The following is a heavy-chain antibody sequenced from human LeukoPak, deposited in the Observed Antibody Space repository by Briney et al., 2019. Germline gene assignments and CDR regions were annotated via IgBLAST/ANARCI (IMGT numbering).Heavy chain of an antibody. J-gene: IGHJ3*02. D-gene: IGHD3-10*01. CDR3: ARVSYYGSGSYQGAFDI. Sequence: GGSLRLSCAASGFTFSSYEMNWVRQAPGKGLEWVSYISSCGSTIYYADSVKGRFTISRDNAKNSLYLQMNSLRAEDTAVYYCARVSYYGSGSYQGAFDIWGQGTMVTVSS. CDR2: ISSCGSTI. V-gene: IGHV3-48*03. CDR1: GFTFSSYE.